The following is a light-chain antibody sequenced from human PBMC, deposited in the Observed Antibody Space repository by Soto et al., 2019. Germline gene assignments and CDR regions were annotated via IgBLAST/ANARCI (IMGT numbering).Light chain of an antibody. V-gene: IGKV1-5*01. CDR1: QSISSW. CDR2: DAS. CDR3: QQYNSYSPWT. J-gene: IGKJ1*01. Sequence: DIQMTQSPSTLSASVGDIVTLTCRASQSISSWLAWYQQKPGKAPKLLIYDASSLESGVPSRFSGSGSGTEFTLTIRSLQPDDFATYYCQQYNSYSPWTFGQGTKVEIK.